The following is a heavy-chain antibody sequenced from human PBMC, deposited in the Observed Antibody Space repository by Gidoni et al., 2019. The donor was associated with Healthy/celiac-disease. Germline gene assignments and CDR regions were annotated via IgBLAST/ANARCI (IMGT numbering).Heavy chain of an antibody. Sequence: NYNPSLKSRVTISVDTSKNQFSLKLSSVTAADTAVYYCATDREGAGYYFDYWGQGTLVTVSS. CDR3: ATDREGAGYYFDY. V-gene: IGHV4-59*01. J-gene: IGHJ4*02.